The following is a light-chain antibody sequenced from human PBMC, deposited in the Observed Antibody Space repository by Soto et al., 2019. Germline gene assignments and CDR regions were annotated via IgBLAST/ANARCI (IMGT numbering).Light chain of an antibody. V-gene: IGLV2-14*01. CDR1: SSDVGGYNY. CDR3: SSFTRSRAYV. Sequence: QSVLTQPASVSGSPGQSITISCTGTSSDVGGYNYVSWYQQQSGKAPKLIIHEVSNRPSGVSNRFSGSKSGNTASLTISGLQAEDEGDYYCSSFTRSRAYVFGVGTKVTVL. J-gene: IGLJ1*01. CDR2: EVS.